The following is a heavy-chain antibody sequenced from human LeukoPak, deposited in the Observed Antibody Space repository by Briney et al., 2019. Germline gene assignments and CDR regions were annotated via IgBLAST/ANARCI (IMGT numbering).Heavy chain of an antibody. J-gene: IGHJ6*02. Sequence: SETLSLTCTVSGGSISSYYWSWIRQPPGKGLEWIGYIYYNGSTNYNPSLKSRVTISVDTSKNQFSLKLSSVAAADTAVYYCARIGARGATDYYGMDVWGQGTTVTVSS. V-gene: IGHV4-59*08. CDR1: GGSISSYY. D-gene: IGHD3-10*01. CDR2: IYYNGST. CDR3: ARIGARGATDYYGMDV.